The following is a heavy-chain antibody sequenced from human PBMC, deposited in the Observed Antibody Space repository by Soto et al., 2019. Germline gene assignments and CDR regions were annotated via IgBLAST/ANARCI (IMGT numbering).Heavy chain of an antibody. CDR2: VVGSGSEI. D-gene: IGHD2-21*01. CDR1: GFTLSTYA. Sequence: PGGSLRLSCAASGFTLSTYAMTWVRQAPGKGLECVSGVVGSGSEIYYADSVKGRFTISKDNSKNTLYLKMDSLRAEDTAVYFCAKDAVYNDGLWLMDHWGQGPQVTVSS. CDR3: AKDAVYNDGLWLMDH. J-gene: IGHJ4*02. V-gene: IGHV3-23*01.